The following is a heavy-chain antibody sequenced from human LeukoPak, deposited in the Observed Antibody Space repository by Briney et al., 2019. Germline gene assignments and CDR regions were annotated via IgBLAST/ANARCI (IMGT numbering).Heavy chain of an antibody. J-gene: IGHJ4*02. D-gene: IGHD1-26*01. CDR1: GFTFNSYW. V-gene: IGHV3-74*01. Sequence: PGGSLRLSCAASGFTFNSYWMHWVRQVPGKGLVWVSRINSDGSSTSYADSVKGRFTISGDNAKNTLYLQMNSLRAEDTAVYYCARFQYSGSYLDYWGQGTLVTVSS. CDR2: INSDGSST. CDR3: ARFQYSGSYLDY.